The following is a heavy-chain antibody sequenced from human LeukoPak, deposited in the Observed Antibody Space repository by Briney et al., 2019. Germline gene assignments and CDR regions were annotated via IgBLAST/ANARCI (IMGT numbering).Heavy chain of an antibody. Sequence: GGSLRLSCAASGFTVSSNYMSWVRQAPGKGLEWVSVIYSGGSTYYADSVKGRFTISRDNSKNTLYLQMNSLRAEDTAVYYCAKDALLNSSSSDYYYYGMDVWGQGTTVTVSS. V-gene: IGHV3-66*01. D-gene: IGHD6-6*01. CDR2: IYSGGST. CDR3: AKDALLNSSSSDYYYYGMDV. J-gene: IGHJ6*02. CDR1: GFTVSSNY.